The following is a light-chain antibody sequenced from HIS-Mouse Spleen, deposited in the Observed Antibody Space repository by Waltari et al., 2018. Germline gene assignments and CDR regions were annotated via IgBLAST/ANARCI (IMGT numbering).Light chain of an antibody. CDR3: YSTDSSGNHRV. J-gene: IGLJ2*01. CDR2: EDS. V-gene: IGLV3-10*01. Sequence: SYELTQPPSVSVPPGQTARITCPGDASPKKYAYWYQQKSGQDPVLVINEDSKRHSGIPERFSGSSSGTMATLTISGAQVEDEADYYCYSTDSSGNHRVFGGGTKLTVL. CDR1: ASPKKY.